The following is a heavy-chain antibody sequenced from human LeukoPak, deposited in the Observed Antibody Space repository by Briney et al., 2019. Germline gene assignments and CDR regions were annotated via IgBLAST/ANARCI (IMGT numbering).Heavy chain of an antibody. Sequence: GGSLRLSCAASGFTFSSYGMHWVRQAPGKGLEWVAFIRYDGSNKYYADSVKGRFTISRDNSKNTLYLQMNSLRAEDTAVYYCVRGSLASGVVVYYYYYLDVWGKGTTVTVSS. J-gene: IGHJ6*03. CDR1: GFTFSSYG. CDR3: VRGSLASGVVVYYYYYLDV. D-gene: IGHD3-3*01. V-gene: IGHV3-30*02. CDR2: IRYDGSNK.